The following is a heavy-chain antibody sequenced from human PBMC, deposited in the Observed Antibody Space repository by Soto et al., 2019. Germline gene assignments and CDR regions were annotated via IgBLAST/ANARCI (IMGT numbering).Heavy chain of an antibody. CDR1: GYTFTSYA. V-gene: IGHV1-3*01. CDR2: INAGNGNT. D-gene: IGHD6-13*01. Sequence: QVQLVQSGAEVKKPGASVKVSCKASGYTFTSYAMHWVRQAPGQRLEWMGWINAGNGNTKYSQKFQGRVTITRDTSASTAYMELSSLRSEDTAVYYCARGGHSSSWFPEAVGRGYYYYYMDVWGKGTTVTVSS. J-gene: IGHJ6*03. CDR3: ARGGHSSSWFPEAVGRGYYYYYMDV.